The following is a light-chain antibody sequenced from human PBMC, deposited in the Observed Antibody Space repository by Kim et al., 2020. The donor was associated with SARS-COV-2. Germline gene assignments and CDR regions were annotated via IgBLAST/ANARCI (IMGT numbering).Light chain of an antibody. CDR3: ATWDTSLNSML. J-gene: IGLJ3*02. V-gene: IGLV1-51*01. CDR1: RSNIGNNY. Sequence: GQIVTISGTGSRSNIGNNYVSWYQQFPGTAPKILIYDNKKRPSGIPDRFSGAKSGTSATLGITGLQSGDEAVYHCATWDTSLNSMLFGGGTKVTVL. CDR2: DNK.